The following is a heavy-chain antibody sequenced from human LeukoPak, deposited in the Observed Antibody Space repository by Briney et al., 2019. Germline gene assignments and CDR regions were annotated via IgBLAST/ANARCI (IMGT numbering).Heavy chain of an antibody. CDR1: GFTFSSYA. J-gene: IGHJ4*02. V-gene: IGHV3-23*01. D-gene: IGHD6-19*01. CDR2: ISGSGGST. Sequence: PGGSLRLSCAASGFTFSSYAMSWVRQAPGKGLEWVSDISGSGGSTYYADSVKGRFTISRDNSKNTLYLQMNSLRVEDTAVYYCAKVWLPHRGFDYWGQGTLVTVSS. CDR3: AKVWLPHRGFDY.